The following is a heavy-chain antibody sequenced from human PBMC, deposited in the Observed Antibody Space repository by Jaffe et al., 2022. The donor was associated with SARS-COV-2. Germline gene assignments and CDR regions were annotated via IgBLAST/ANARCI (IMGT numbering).Heavy chain of an antibody. D-gene: IGHD3-9*01. CDR3: ASQAGFYDILTGYYHPPGY. J-gene: IGHJ4*02. V-gene: IGHV3-30-3*01. CDR1: GFTFSSYA. CDR2: ISYDGSNK. Sequence: QVQLVESGGGVVQPGRSLRLSCAASGFTFSSYAMHWVRQAPGKGLEWVAVISYDGSNKYYADSVKGRFTISRDNSKNTLYLQMNSLRAEDTAVYYCASQAGFYDILTGYYHPPGYWGQGTLVTVSS.